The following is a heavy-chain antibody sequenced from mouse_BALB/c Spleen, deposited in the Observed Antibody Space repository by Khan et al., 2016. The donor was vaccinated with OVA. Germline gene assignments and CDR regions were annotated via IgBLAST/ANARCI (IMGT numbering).Heavy chain of an antibody. Sequence: QVQLKESGAELARPGASVKMSCKASGYTFTNYTIHWVKQRPGQGLEWIGYINPSSGYSNYNQKFKDKATLTADKSSSTAYMQLSSLTSEDSAVYSCTRIYYDYDGYYAMDYWGQGTSVTVSS. V-gene: IGHV1-4*01. CDR3: TRIYYDYDGYYAMDY. CDR2: INPSSGYS. CDR1: GYTFTNYT. J-gene: IGHJ4*01. D-gene: IGHD2-4*01.